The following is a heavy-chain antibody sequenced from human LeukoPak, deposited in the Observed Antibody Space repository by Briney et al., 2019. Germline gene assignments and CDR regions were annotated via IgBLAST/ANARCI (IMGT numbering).Heavy chain of an antibody. CDR2: INHSGST. CDR3: ARGNYYGSGSYFGRTTWNWFDP. V-gene: IGHV4-34*01. J-gene: IGHJ5*02. D-gene: IGHD3-10*01. CDR1: GGSFSGYY. Sequence: PSETLSLTCAVYGGSFSGYYWSWIRQPPGKGLEWIGEINHSGSTNYNPSLKSRVAISVDTYKNQFSLKLSSVTAADTAVYYCARGNYYGSGSYFGRTTWNWFDPWGQGTLVTVSS.